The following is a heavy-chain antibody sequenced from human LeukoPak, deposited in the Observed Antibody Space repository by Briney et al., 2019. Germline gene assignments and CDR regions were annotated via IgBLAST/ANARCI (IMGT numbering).Heavy chain of an antibody. CDR1: GYSFTSYW. CDR2: IYPGDSDT. Sequence: GESLKISCKGSGYSFTSYWIGWVRQMPGKGLEWMGIIYPGDSDTRYSPSFQGQVTISADKSISTAYLQWSSLKASDIAMYYCARHANGGKRGYYYYYMDVWGKGTTVTISS. V-gene: IGHV5-51*01. CDR3: ARHANGGKRGYYYYYMDV. J-gene: IGHJ6*03. D-gene: IGHD4-23*01.